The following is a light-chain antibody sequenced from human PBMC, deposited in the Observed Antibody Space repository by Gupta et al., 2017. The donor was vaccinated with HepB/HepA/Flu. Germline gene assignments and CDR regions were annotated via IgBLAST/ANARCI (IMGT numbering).Light chain of an antibody. Sequence: QLVLTQSSSASASLGASVKLTCTLSSGHSNFAIAWHQQQPDKGPHDLMKINGDGSHSRGGGIPDRFSGSSSGAERYLTISSLQAEDEADYYCQTGKNGNLVFGGGTKLTVL. CDR1: SGHSNFA. CDR2: INGDGSH. V-gene: IGLV4-69*01. CDR3: QTGKNGNLV. J-gene: IGLJ2*01.